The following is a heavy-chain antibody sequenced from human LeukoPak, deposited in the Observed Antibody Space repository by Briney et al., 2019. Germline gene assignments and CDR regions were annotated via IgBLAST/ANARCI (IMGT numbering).Heavy chain of an antibody. V-gene: IGHV3-30*04. CDR1: GFTFSSYA. CDR3: ARPSSGWYAEYFQH. D-gene: IGHD6-19*01. Sequence: PGRSLRLSCAAPGFTFSSYAMHWVRQAPGKGLEWVAVISYDGSNKYYADSVKGRFTISRDNSKNTLYLQMNSLRAEDTAVYYCARPSSGWYAEYFQHWGQGTLVTVSS. J-gene: IGHJ1*01. CDR2: ISYDGSNK.